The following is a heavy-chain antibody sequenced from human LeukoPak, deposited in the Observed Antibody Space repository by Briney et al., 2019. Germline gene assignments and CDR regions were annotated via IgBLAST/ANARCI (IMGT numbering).Heavy chain of an antibody. CDR3: ARGGLAVEAGRADFDY. Sequence: GASVKGSCKASGYTFTCYYMHWVRQAPGQGLEWMGWINPNSGGTSYAQKFQGWVTMTRDTSISTAYMELSRLRSDDTAVYYCARGGLAVEAGRADFDYWGQGTLVTVSS. J-gene: IGHJ4*02. V-gene: IGHV1-2*04. CDR2: INPNSGGT. D-gene: IGHD2-15*01. CDR1: GYTFTCYY.